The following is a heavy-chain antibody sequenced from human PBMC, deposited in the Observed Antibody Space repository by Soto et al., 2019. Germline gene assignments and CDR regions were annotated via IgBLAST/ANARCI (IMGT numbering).Heavy chain of an antibody. V-gene: IGHV2-5*02. CDR2: IYWDDDK. D-gene: IGHD1-26*01. CDR3: AHRRERTGGRDDALDV. Sequence: QITLKESGPTLVKPTQTLTLTCIFSGFSLNTNGVGVGWIRQPPGKSLEWLELIYWDDDKRYIPSLKSRLTLTKDASKRQVVLTMTNMDPVDTATYYGAHRRERTGGRDDALDVWGQGTLVVVSA. J-gene: IGHJ3*01. CDR1: GFSLNTNGVG.